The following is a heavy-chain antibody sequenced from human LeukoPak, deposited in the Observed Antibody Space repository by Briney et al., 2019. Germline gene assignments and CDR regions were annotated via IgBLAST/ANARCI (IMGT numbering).Heavy chain of an antibody. V-gene: IGHV4-59*08. CDR1: GGSISSYY. CDR2: IYYSGST. J-gene: IGHJ3*02. Sequence: SETLSLTCTVSGGSISSYYWSWIRQPPGKGLEWIGYIYYSGSTNYSPSLKSRVTISVDTSKNQFSLKLSSVTAADTAVYYCARLFPGDVYAFDIWGQGTMVTVSS. D-gene: IGHD7-27*01. CDR3: ARLFPGDVYAFDI.